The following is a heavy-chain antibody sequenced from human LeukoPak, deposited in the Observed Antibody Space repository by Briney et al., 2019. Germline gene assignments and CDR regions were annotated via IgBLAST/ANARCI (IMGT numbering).Heavy chain of an antibody. CDR1: GGSISSGGYY. CDR3: ARAETYAPYFDY. V-gene: IGHV4-31*03. Sequence: SQTLSLTCTVSGGSISSGGYYWGWIRQHPGKGLEWIGYIYYSGSTYYNPSLKSRVTISVDTSKNQFSLKLSSVTAADTAVYYCARAETYAPYFDYWGQGTLVTVSS. J-gene: IGHJ4*02. D-gene: IGHD4-17*01. CDR2: IYYSGST.